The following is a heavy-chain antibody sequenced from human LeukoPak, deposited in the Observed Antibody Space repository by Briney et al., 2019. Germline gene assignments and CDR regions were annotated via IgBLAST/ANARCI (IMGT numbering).Heavy chain of an antibody. J-gene: IGHJ4*02. CDR2: IAQDGSEA. V-gene: IGHV3-7*01. CDR3: SNGIYSTSY. CDR1: GFTFTSFW. Sequence: GGSLRLSCAASGFTFTSFWMAWVRQAPGQGPEWVANIAQDGSEAVYADSVRGRFTISRDNAENSLFLQMNSLRAEDTAVYFCSNGIYSTSYWGQGTPVIVSS. D-gene: IGHD6-6*01.